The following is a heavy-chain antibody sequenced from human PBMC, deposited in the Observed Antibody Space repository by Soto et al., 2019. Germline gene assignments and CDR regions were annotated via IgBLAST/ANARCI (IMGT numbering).Heavy chain of an antibody. J-gene: IGHJ2*01. Sequence: QLQLQESGSGLVKPSQTLSLTCAVSGGSISSGGYSWSWIRQPPGKGLEWIGYIYHSGSTYYNPSLKSRVTISVDRSKTQFSLKLSSVTAADTAVYYCARSVRLGSWYFALWGRGTLVTVSS. CDR2: IYHSGST. CDR3: ARSVRLGSWYFAL. V-gene: IGHV4-30-2*01. CDR1: GGSISSGGYS. D-gene: IGHD7-27*01.